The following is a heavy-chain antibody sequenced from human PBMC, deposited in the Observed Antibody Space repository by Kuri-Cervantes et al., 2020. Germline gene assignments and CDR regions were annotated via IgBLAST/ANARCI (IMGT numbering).Heavy chain of an antibody. D-gene: IGHD5-12*01. CDR3: ARGSGYFRL. Sequence: GESLKISCAASGFTLSDYAMTWVRQAPGKGLEWVASIKQDGSEKYYVDSVKGRFTISRDNARNSLYLQMNSLRAEDTTVYYCARGSGYFRLWGQGTLVTVSS. CDR1: GFTLSDYA. J-gene: IGHJ4*02. V-gene: IGHV3-7*01. CDR2: IKQDGSEK.